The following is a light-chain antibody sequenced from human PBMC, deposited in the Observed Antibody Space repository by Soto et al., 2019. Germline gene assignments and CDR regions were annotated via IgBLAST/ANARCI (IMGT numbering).Light chain of an antibody. V-gene: IGKV1D-12*01. CDR2: PAS. CDR3: QQTDSFPLS. CDR1: QGIRNW. J-gene: IGKJ4*01. Sequence: DIQMTQSPSSVPASVGDRVTITCRASQGIRNWLAWYQQKPGKAPKLLIFPASSLQSGVPSRFSGRGSGTEFTLTISSLQPEDFATYYCQQTDSFPLSFGGGTKVDIK.